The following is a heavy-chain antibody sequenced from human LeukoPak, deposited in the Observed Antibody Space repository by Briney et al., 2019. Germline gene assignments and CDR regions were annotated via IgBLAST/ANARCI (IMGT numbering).Heavy chain of an antibody. V-gene: IGHV3-74*01. Sequence: GGSLRLSCAASGFTFSSYWMHWVRQAPGKGLVWVSRINSDGSSTSYADSVKGRFTISRDNAKNTLYLQMNSLRAEDTAVYYCARAPQVGAIDLIDYWGQGTLVTVSS. CDR1: GFTFSSYW. J-gene: IGHJ4*02. CDR2: INSDGSST. CDR3: ARAPQVGAIDLIDY. D-gene: IGHD1-26*01.